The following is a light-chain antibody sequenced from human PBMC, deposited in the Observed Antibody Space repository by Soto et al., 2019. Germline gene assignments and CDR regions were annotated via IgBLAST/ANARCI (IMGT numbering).Light chain of an antibody. CDR2: GAS. CDR3: QQYNNWPPWT. J-gene: IGKJ1*01. V-gene: IGKV3-15*01. Sequence: EKVMTQSPAPPSVSPGERATLSCRASQSVSDSLAWYQQRPGQAPRLLIYGASTRATGIPARFSGSGSGTDFTLTISSLQSEDFAVYYCQQYNNWPPWTFGQGTKVDIK. CDR1: QSVSDS.